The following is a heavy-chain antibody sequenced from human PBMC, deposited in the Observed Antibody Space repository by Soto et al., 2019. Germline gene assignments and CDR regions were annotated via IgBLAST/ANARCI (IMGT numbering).Heavy chain of an antibody. CDR2: IYYSGST. J-gene: IGHJ4*02. Sequence: QVQLQESGPGLVKPSQTLSLTCTVSGGSISSGDYYWSWIRQPPGKGLEWIGYIYYSGSTYYNPSLKSRVTISVDTSKSQFSLKLSSVTAADTAVYYCARGRKYYDFWSGYSHPRYYFNYWGQGTLVTVSS. V-gene: IGHV4-30-4*01. CDR3: ARGRKYYDFWSGYSHPRYYFNY. D-gene: IGHD3-3*01. CDR1: GGSISSGDYY.